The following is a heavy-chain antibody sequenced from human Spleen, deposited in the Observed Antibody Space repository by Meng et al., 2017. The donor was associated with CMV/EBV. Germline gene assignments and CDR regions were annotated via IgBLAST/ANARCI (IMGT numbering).Heavy chain of an antibody. CDR2: IYHDGGS. CDR3: ARASYYYYGMDV. Sequence: TDTLSLICSVSGWSMTSGFHWAWIRHSPAKGLEWIATIYHDGGSYYNPSLRSRVAISVDTSKNQFSLKVRAVAATDSAVYYCARASYYYYGMDVWGPGTTVTVSS. CDR1: GWSMTSGFH. V-gene: IGHV4-38-2*02. D-gene: IGHD3-10*01. J-gene: IGHJ6*02.